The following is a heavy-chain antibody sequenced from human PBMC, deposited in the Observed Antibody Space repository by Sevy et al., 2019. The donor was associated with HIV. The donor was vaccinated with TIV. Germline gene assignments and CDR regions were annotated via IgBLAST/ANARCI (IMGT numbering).Heavy chain of an antibody. V-gene: IGHV3-33*01. CDR1: GFTFSSFG. CDR2: LWFDGSNT. CDR3: ARDLEFYDYGDYGPAFMPDF. D-gene: IGHD4-17*01. J-gene: IGHJ4*01. Sequence: GGSLRLSCAASGFTFSSFGMHWVRQTPDKGLEWLAVLWFDGSNTYYSDSVKGRFTISRDIAKNTLHLQMNSLRAEDTAVYYCARDLEFYDYGDYGPAFMPDFWGHGTLVTVSS.